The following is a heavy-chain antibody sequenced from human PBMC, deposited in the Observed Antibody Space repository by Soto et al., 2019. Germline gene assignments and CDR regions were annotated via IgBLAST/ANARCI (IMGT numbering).Heavy chain of an antibody. CDR1: GFNFSSYD. Sequence: EVQLVESGGGLVQPGGSLRLSCEASGFNFSSYDMHWVRQATGKGLEWVSVISTAGDTFYTGSVKGRFTISRENGKNSLYLQMNSLRAGDTAVYYCARAGQGASCSGGSCYLGASDIWGQGTMVTVSS. J-gene: IGHJ3*02. V-gene: IGHV3-13*01. CDR2: ISTAGDT. D-gene: IGHD2-15*01. CDR3: ARAGQGASCSGGSCYLGASDI.